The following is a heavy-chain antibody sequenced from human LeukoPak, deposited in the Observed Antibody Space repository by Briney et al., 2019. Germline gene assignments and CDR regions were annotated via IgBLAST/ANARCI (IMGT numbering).Heavy chain of an antibody. CDR2: FDPEDGET. D-gene: IGHD1/OR15-1a*01. V-gene: IGHV1-24*01. CDR3: TTALEHDLTPDY. J-gene: IGHJ4*02. Sequence: ASVKVSCKVSGYTLTELSMHWVRQAPGKGLEWMGGFDPEDGETIYAQKFQGRVTMTEDTSTDTAYMELSSLRSEDTAVYYCTTALEHDLTPDYWGQGTLVTVSS. CDR1: GYTLTELS.